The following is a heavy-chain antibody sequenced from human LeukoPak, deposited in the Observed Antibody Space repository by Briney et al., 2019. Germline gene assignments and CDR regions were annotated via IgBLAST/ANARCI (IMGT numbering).Heavy chain of an antibody. D-gene: IGHD3-10*01. CDR2: ISWNSGSI. V-gene: IGHV3-23*01. CDR1: GFTFSSYA. CDR3: ANLYGSGSYYNSLIVDY. Sequence: PGGSLRLSCAASGFTFSSYAMHWVRQAPGKGLEWVSGISWNSGSIVYADSVKGRFTISRDNSKNTLYLQMNSLRAEDTAVYYCANLYGSGSYYNSLIVDYWGQGTLVTVSS. J-gene: IGHJ4*02.